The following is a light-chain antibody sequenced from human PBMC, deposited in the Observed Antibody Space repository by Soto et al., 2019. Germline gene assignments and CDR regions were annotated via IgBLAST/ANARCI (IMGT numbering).Light chain of an antibody. V-gene: IGKV3-20*01. CDR3: QQYGDSPWT. Sequence: IVLTQSPGTLSLSPGERATLSCRASQTVRSNYLAWYQQKPGQAPRLLIHGTSNRATGIPDRFSGSGSETDFTLTVSRLEPEDFAVYYCQQYGDSPWTFGQGTKVDIK. CDR1: QTVRSNY. J-gene: IGKJ1*01. CDR2: GTS.